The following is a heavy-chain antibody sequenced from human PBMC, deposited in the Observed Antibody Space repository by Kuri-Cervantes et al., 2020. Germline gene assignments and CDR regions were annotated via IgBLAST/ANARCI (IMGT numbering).Heavy chain of an antibody. V-gene: IGHV3-30*03. D-gene: IGHD2-15*01. CDR1: GFTFSSYG. CDR3: AREQGVVVAATTYYYYYGMDV. CDR2: VSYDGSNK. Sequence: GESLKISCAASGFTFSSYGMHWVRQAPGKGLEWVAVVSYDGSNKYYADSVKGRFTISRDNSKNTLYLQMNSLRAEDTAVYYCAREQGVVVAATTYYYYYGMDVWGQGTTVTVSS. J-gene: IGHJ6*02.